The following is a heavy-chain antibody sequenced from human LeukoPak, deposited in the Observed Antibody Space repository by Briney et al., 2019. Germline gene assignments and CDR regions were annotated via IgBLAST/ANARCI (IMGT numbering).Heavy chain of an antibody. J-gene: IGHJ4*02. CDR2: IRADGDRT. Sequence: PGGPLRLSCAASGFTFSTYAITWVRQGPGKGLEWVSAIRADGDRTYYANSVRGRFTISRDNSKDTVYLQINGLRVEDTAVYYCAREQSGTRGWYTVDYWGQGTLVTVSS. D-gene: IGHD6-19*01. V-gene: IGHV3-23*01. CDR1: GFTFSTYA. CDR3: AREQSGTRGWYTVDY.